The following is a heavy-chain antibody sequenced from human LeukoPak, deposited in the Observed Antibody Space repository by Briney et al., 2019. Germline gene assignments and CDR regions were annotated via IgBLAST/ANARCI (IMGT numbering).Heavy chain of an antibody. CDR3: VRDWGSYSSGGRAFDY. CDR2: IYTSGGT. Sequence: SDSLSLTFSVSGPSIGSSEWTWIRQHAGNGLESIGPIYTSGGTNYNPSHKSRVTMSVDTSKNQYSRKLSSVTAAATAVYYCVRDWGSYSSGGRAFDYWGQGTLVTVSS. V-gene: IGHV4-4*07. CDR1: GPSIGSSE. J-gene: IGHJ4*02. D-gene: IGHD6-19*01.